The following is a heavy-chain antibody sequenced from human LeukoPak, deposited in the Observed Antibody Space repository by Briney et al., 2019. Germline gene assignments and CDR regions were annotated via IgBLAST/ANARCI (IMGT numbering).Heavy chain of an antibody. CDR1: GGSISGYY. CDR2: IYYSGST. CDR3: ARGSYEFWSGYPTPYYYYYGMDV. D-gene: IGHD3-3*01. Sequence: PSETLSLTCTVSGGSISGYYWSWLRQPPGKGLEWIGYIYYSGSTNYNPSLKSRVTISVDTSKNQFSLKLSSVTAADTAVYYCARGSYEFWSGYPTPYYYYYGMDVWGQGTTVTVSS. V-gene: IGHV4-59*01. J-gene: IGHJ6*02.